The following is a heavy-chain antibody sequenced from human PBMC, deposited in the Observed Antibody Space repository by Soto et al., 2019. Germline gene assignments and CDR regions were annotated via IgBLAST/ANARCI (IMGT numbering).Heavy chain of an antibody. V-gene: IGHV1-69*06. CDR2: IIPIFGTA. J-gene: IGHJ6*02. Sequence: SVKVSCKASGYTFTGYYVHWVRQAPGQGLEWMGGIIPIFGTANYAQKFQGRVTITADKSTSTAYMELSSLRSEDTAVYYCASNHYDSSGYLVRDYYGMDVWGQGTTVTVSS. CDR3: ASNHYDSSGYLVRDYYGMDV. D-gene: IGHD3-22*01. CDR1: GYTFTGYY.